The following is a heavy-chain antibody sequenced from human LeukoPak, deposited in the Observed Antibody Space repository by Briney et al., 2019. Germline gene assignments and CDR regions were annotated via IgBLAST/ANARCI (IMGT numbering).Heavy chain of an antibody. V-gene: IGHV3-30-3*01. D-gene: IGHD3-22*01. Sequence: GGSLRLSCAASGFTFSSYAMHWVRQAPGKGLEWVAVISYDGSNKYYADSVKGRFTISRDNSKNTLYLQMNSLRAEDTAVYYCAKEEYYDSSGYYFDYYYGMDVWGQGTTVTVSS. CDR1: GFTFSSYA. CDR2: ISYDGSNK. CDR3: AKEEYYDSSGYYFDYYYGMDV. J-gene: IGHJ6*02.